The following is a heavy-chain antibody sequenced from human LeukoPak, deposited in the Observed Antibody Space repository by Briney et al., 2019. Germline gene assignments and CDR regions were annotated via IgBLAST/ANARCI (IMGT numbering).Heavy chain of an antibody. Sequence: GGSLRLPCAASGFTFSSYSMNWVRQAPGKGLEWVSSISSSSSYIYYADSVKGRFTISRDNAKNSLYLQMNSLRAEDTAVYYCARDLNWNYVPWGQGTLVTVSS. CDR2: ISSSSSYI. CDR1: GFTFSSYS. V-gene: IGHV3-21*01. J-gene: IGHJ5*02. CDR3: ARDLNWNYVP. D-gene: IGHD1-7*01.